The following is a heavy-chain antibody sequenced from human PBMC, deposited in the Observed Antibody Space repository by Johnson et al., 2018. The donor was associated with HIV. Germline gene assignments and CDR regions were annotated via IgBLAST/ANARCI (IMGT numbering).Heavy chain of an antibody. D-gene: IGHD3-22*01. J-gene: IGHJ3*02. CDR1: GFTVSSNY. CDR2: IYSGGST. Sequence: VQLVESGGGLVQPGGSLRLSCAASGFTVSSNYMSWVRQAPGKGLEWVSVIYSGGSTYYADSVMGRFTISSDNSKHTLYLQMNSLRAEDTAVYYCARAGYYYDSSSYYSLAFDIWGQGTMVTVSS. V-gene: IGHV3-66*01. CDR3: ARAGYYYDSSSYYSLAFDI.